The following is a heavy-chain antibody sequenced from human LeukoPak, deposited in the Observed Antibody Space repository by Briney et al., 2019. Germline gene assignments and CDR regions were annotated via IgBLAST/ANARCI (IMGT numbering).Heavy chain of an antibody. D-gene: IGHD2-2*01. CDR1: GGSFSGYY. J-gene: IGHJ5*02. CDR2: INHRGST. CDR3: ARALRDIVVVPAANHWFDP. V-gene: IGHV4-34*01. Sequence: PSETLSLTCAVYGGSFSGYYWSWIRQPPGKGLEWIGEINHRGSTNYNPSLKSRVTISVDTSKNQFSLKLSSVTAADTAVYYCARALRDIVVVPAANHWFDPWGQGTLVTVSS.